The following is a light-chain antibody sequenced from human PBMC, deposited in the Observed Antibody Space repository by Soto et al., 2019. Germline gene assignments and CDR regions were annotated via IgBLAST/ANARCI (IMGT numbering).Light chain of an antibody. V-gene: IGLV2-23*02. CDR1: SSDVGGYNL. J-gene: IGLJ1*01. CDR3: CAYAGSRISYV. CDR2: EVN. Sequence: QSALTQPASVSGSPGQSVTISCTGTSSDVGGYNLVSWYQQHPGKAPKVMIYEVNKRPSGISNRFSGSKSGNTASLTISGLGAEDEADYYCCAYAGSRISYVFGTGTKLTVL.